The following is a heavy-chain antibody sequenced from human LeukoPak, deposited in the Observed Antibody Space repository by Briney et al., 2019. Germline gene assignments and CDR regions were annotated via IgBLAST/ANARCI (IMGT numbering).Heavy chain of an antibody. Sequence: SETQSLTCAVYGGSFSGYYRSWIRQPPGKGLEWIGEINHSGSTNYNPSLKSRVTISVDTSKNQFSLKLSSVTAADTAVYYCARGSDDDILTGYYRFDPWGQGTLVTVSS. CDR3: ARGSDDDILTGYYRFDP. CDR1: GGSFSGYY. D-gene: IGHD3-9*01. V-gene: IGHV4-34*01. J-gene: IGHJ5*02. CDR2: INHSGST.